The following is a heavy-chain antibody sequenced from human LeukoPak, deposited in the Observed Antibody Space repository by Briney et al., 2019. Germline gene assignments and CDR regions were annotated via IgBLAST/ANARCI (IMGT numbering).Heavy chain of an antibody. CDR3: AKVGDYYDSSGYYYEAY. Sequence: GGSLRLSCAASGFTFSSYAMSWVRQAPGKGLEWVSAISGSGGSTYYADSVKGRFTISRDNSKNTLYLQMNSLRAEDTAVYYCAKVGDYYDSSGYYYEAYWGQGTLVTVSS. J-gene: IGHJ4*02. CDR2: ISGSGGST. CDR1: GFTFSSYA. D-gene: IGHD3-22*01. V-gene: IGHV3-23*01.